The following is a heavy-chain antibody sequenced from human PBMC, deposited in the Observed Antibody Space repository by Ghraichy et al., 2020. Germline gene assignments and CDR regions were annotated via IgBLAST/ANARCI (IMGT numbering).Heavy chain of an antibody. CDR1: GFTFRDCW. D-gene: IGHD2-21*02. J-gene: IGHJ6*02. CDR2: IKQDGSET. CDR3: ARVPLGFPTAYYFYGMDV. Sequence: GESLNISCAASGFTFRDCWMSWVRQAPGRGLEWVANIKQDGSETYYVDSVKGRFTISRDNAKNSLYLQMSSLRAEDTAVYYCARVPLGFPTAYYFYGMDVWGQGTTVTVSS. V-gene: IGHV3-7*04.